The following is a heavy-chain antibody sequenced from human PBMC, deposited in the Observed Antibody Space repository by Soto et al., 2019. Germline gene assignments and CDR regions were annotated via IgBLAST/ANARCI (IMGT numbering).Heavy chain of an antibody. J-gene: IGHJ4*02. CDR1: GYTFTGYA. CDR3: ARSIVVVTALDY. Sequence: QVQLVQSGAEEKKPGASVKVSCKASGYTFTGYAMHWVRQAPGQRLEWRGWINAGNGNTKYSQKFQGRVTITRDTSASTAYMELSSLRSEDTAVYYCARSIVVVTALDYWGQGTLVTVSS. CDR2: INAGNGNT. V-gene: IGHV1-3*05. D-gene: IGHD2-21*02.